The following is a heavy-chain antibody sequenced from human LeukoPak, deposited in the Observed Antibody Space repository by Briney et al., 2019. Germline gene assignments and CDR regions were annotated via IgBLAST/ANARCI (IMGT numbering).Heavy chain of an antibody. J-gene: IGHJ4*02. Sequence: ASVKVSCKASGCTFTGYYMHWVRQAPGQGLEWMGWINPNSGGTNYAQKFQGRVTMTRDTSISTAYMELSRLRSDDTAVYYCARAAAGSYYYDSSGAPADYWGQGTLVTVSS. V-gene: IGHV1-2*02. CDR3: ARAAAGSYYYDSSGAPADY. CDR1: GCTFTGYY. D-gene: IGHD3-22*01. CDR2: INPNSGGT.